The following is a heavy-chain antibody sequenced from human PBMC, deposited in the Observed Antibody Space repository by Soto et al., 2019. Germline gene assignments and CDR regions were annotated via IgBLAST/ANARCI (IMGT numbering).Heavy chain of an antibody. Sequence: EVQLVESGGDLVQPGGSLRLSCAASGFTFSSYWMHWVRQAPGKGLVWVSRIKSDGSITNYADSVKGRFTISRDNAKNTVYLQMNSLRAEDTAVYYCARDGGGGSPGDNWGQGTLVTVSS. CDR1: GFTFSSYW. D-gene: IGHD1-26*01. CDR3: ARDGGGGSPGDN. V-gene: IGHV3-74*01. J-gene: IGHJ4*02. CDR2: IKSDGSIT.